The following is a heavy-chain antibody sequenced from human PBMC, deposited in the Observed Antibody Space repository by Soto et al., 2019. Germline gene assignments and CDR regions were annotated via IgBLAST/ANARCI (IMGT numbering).Heavy chain of an antibody. CDR3: AGLSVKGGVDV. J-gene: IGHJ6*02. V-gene: IGHV3-48*03. CDR2: ISASGDTV. Sequence: EVRLEESGGGFVQPGGALRLSCVFSGLTSSGIELNWVRQAAGKGLEWLSYISASGDTVDYIDSVRGRFTISRDNAKQSLFRQMSALSVEDTAVYYCAGLSVKGGVDVWGQGTTVTVSS. CDR1: GLTSSGIE.